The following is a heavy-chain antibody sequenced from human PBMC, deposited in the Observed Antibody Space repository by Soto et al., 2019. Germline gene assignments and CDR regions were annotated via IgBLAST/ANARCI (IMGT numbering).Heavy chain of an antibody. CDR2: ITDTGIGT. D-gene: IGHD2-2*02. J-gene: IGHJ4*02. V-gene: IGHV3-23*01. Sequence: PGGSLRLSCAASGFTFGTSAMSWVRQAPGKGLESVSTITDTGIGTYYADSVKGRFTISRDNSKNTVYLQMNSLRTEDTAAYYCASRRCDTGCYFDSWGQGTLVTVSS. CDR3: ASRRCDTGCYFDS. CDR1: GFTFGTSA.